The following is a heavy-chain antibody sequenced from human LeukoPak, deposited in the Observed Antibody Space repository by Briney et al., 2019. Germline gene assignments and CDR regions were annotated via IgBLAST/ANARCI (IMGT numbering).Heavy chain of an antibody. CDR2: ISGSGHHT. J-gene: IGHJ4*02. V-gene: IGHV3-23*01. CDR1: GFTFSSYW. D-gene: IGHD2-15*01. Sequence: GGSLRLSCAASGFTFSSYWMSWVRQAPGKGLEWVSGISGSGHHTYYADSVKGRFTISRDNSKNTLYLQMNTLRAEDTAVYYCATGGGHCSGGNCYSGFYFDFWGQGTLVTVSS. CDR3: ATGGGHCSGGNCYSGFYFDF.